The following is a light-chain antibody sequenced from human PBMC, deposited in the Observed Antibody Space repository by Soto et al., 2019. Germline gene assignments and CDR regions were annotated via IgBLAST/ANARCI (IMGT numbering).Light chain of an antibody. CDR3: QQLHSNPYT. Sequence: DIQLTQSPSFLSAPVGDRVTITCRASQGISSYLAWYQQKPGTAPQLLIYAASTLQSGVPSRFSDSGSGTEFTLTIITLQPEDFATYYCQQLHSNPYTFGQGTKVDI. CDR1: QGISSY. J-gene: IGKJ2*01. V-gene: IGKV1-9*01. CDR2: AAS.